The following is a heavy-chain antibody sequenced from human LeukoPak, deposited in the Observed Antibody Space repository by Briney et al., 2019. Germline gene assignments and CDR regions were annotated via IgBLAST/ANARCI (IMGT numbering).Heavy chain of an antibody. CDR2: IWYDGSNK. CDR1: GFTFSSYG. V-gene: IGHV3-33*01. CDR3: ARSGYSSPQIDY. D-gene: IGHD6-19*01. J-gene: IGHJ4*02. Sequence: PGRSLRLSCAASGFTFSSYGMHWVRQAPGKGLEWVAVIWYDGSNKYYADSVKGRFTISRDNSKNTLYLQMNSLRAEDTAVYYCARSGYSSPQIDYWGQGTLVTFSS.